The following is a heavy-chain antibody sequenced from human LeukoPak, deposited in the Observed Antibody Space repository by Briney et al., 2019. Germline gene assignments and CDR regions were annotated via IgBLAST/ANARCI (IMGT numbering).Heavy chain of an antibody. J-gene: IGHJ4*02. Sequence: GGSLRLSCAASRFTFSSYAIHWVRQAPGKGLEWVAVISYDGINKYYTDPVKGRFTISRDNSKNTLYLQMNTLRAEDTAVYYCARGSERWFGEFKVDYWGQGTLVTVSS. V-gene: IGHV3-30-3*01. D-gene: IGHD3-10*01. CDR3: ARGSERWFGEFKVDY. CDR1: RFTFSSYA. CDR2: ISYDGINK.